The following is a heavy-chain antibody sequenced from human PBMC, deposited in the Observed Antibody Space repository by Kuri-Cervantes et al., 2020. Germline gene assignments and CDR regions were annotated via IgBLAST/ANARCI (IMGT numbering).Heavy chain of an antibody. J-gene: IGHJ6*02. D-gene: IGHD4-17*01. V-gene: IGHV1-3*01. CDR1: GYTFTSYA. Sequence: ASVKVSCKASGYTFTSYAMHWVRQAPGQRLEWMGWINAGNGNTKYSQKFQGRVTITRDTSASTAYMELSSLRSEDTAVYYCARVKSSYGDPTGGMDVWGQGTTVIVSS. CDR3: ARVKSSYGDPTGGMDV. CDR2: INAGNGNT.